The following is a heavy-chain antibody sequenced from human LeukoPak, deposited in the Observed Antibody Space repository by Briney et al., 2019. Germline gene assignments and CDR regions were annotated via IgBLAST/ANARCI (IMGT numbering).Heavy chain of an antibody. CDR3: ARVGSSGINFEFDY. Sequence: ASVKVSCKASGYTFTGYYMHWVRQAPGQGLEWMGWINPNSGGTNYAQKFQGRVTMTRDTSISTAYMELSRLRSDDTAVYYCARVGSSGINFEFDYWGQGTLVTVSS. J-gene: IGHJ4*02. D-gene: IGHD3-22*01. CDR1: GYTFTGYY. CDR2: INPNSGGT. V-gene: IGHV1-2*02.